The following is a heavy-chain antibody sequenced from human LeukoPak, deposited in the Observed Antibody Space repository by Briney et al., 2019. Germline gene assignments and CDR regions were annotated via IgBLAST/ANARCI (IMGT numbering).Heavy chain of an antibody. CDR2: INHSGST. V-gene: IGHV4-34*01. D-gene: IGHD1-1*01. J-gene: IGHJ4*02. CDR1: GGSFSGYY. CDR3: ARGGVRPPAPPDY. Sequence: SETLSLTCAVYGGSFSGYYWSWIRQPPGKGLEWIGEINHSGSTNYNPSLKSRVTISVDTSKNQFSLKLSSVTAADTAVYYCARGGVRPPAPPDYWGQGTLVTVSS.